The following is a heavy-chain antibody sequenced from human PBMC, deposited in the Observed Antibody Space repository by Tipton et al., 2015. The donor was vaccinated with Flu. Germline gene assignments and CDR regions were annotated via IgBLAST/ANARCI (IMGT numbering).Heavy chain of an antibody. J-gene: IGHJ4*02. CDR3: AGQGCGGDCYADY. CDR2: FYTSGTT. Sequence: TLSLTCTVSGGSISSHYWSWIRQPAGKGLEWIGRFYTSGTTNYNPSLKSRLTMSVDTSKNQFSLKLTSVTAADTAVYYCAGQGCGGDCYADYWGQGTLVTVSS. D-gene: IGHD2-21*02. V-gene: IGHV4-4*07. CDR1: GGSISSHY.